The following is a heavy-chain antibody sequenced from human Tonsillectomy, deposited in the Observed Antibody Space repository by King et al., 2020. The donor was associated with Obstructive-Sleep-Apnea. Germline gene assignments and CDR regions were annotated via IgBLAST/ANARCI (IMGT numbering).Heavy chain of an antibody. J-gene: IGHJ4*02. CDR2: IFYSGST. V-gene: IGHV4-39*06. D-gene: IGHD3-3*01. CDR1: GGSISSSSYY. Sequence: LQLQESGPGLVKPSETLSLTCTVSGGSISSSSYYWGWIRQPPGKGLEWIGSIFYSGSTYYNPSLKSRVTISVDTSKNQFPLKLTSVTAADTAVYYCARDENCGEWSFGYWGQGTLVTVSS. CDR3: ARDENCGEWSFGY.